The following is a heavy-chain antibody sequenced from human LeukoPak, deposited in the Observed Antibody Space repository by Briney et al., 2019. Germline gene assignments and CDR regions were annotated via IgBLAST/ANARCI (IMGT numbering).Heavy chain of an antibody. CDR2: SNPSGGST. D-gene: IGHD6-13*01. CDR3: ASAPSYSSSWYDWFDP. CDR1: GHTFTSNY. Sequence: ASVKVSCKASGHTFTSNYMHWVRQAPGQGLGWMGISNPSGGSTSYAQKFQGRVTMTRDTSISTAYMELSRLRSDDTAVYYCASAPSYSSSWYDWFDPWGQGTLVTVSS. J-gene: IGHJ5*02. V-gene: IGHV1-46*01.